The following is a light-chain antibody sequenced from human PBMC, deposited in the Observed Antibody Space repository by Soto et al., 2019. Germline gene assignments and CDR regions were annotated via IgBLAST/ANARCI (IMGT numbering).Light chain of an antibody. CDR3: QQSYNTPRT. CDR2: AAS. J-gene: IGKJ1*01. CDR1: QSISTY. Sequence: DIQMTQSPSSLSASVGDRVTISCRASQSISTYLNWYQQKPGEAPKLLIYAASSLQSGVPSRFSGSGSGTDFTLTITSLQPEDFASYFCQQSYNTPRTFGQGTKVDI. V-gene: IGKV1-39*01.